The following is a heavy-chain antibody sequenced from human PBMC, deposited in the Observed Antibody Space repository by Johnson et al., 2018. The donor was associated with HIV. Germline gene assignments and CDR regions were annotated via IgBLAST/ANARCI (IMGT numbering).Heavy chain of an antibody. D-gene: IGHD6-13*01. CDR1: GFTFSSYW. CDR3: AKVEQQLVEGAFDI. CDR2: INSDGSST. Sequence: VQLVESGGGVVQPGRSLRLSCAASGFTFSSYWMHWVRQAPGKGLVWVSRINSDGSSTSYADSVKGRFTISRDNSKNTLYLQMNSLRAEDTAVYYCAKVEQQLVEGAFDIWGQGTMVTVSS. J-gene: IGHJ3*02. V-gene: IGHV3-74*02.